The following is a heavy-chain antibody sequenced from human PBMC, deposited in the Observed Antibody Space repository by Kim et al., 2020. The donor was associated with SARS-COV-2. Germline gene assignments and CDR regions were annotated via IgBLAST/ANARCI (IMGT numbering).Heavy chain of an antibody. V-gene: IGHV1-69*08. CDR2: ILPVLGTT. CDR1: GGTFSTYL. Sequence: SVKVSCKASGGTFSTYLVSWLRQAPGQGPEWLGRILPVLGTTDYAQKFQDRVTINADKSTGTAYMELRSLRFEDTAVYYCARDMGVAAAGYFHYWGQGT. CDR3: ARDMGVAAAGYFHY. D-gene: IGHD6-13*01. J-gene: IGHJ4*02.